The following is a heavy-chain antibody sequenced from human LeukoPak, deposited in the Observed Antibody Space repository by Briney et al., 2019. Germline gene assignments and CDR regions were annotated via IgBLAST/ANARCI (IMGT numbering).Heavy chain of an antibody. J-gene: IGHJ3*01. V-gene: IGHV1-69*05. CDR1: GGSLSTYI. Sequence: ASVKVSCKASGGSLSTYIITWVRQAPGQGPEWVGGIIPVFGTPNYAQKFQDRVKITTDESTSAVYMELSSLRYEDTAVYYCARRETYDSYEIRGNALDVWGQGTMVTVSS. D-gene: IGHD2-21*01. CDR3: ARRETYDSYEIRGNALDV. CDR2: IIPVFGTP.